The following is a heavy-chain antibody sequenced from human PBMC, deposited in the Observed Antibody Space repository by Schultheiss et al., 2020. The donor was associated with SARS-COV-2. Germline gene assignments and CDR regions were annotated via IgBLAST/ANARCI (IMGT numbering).Heavy chain of an antibody. V-gene: IGHV3-23*01. Sequence: GGSLRLSCAASGFTFSSYAMSWVRQAPGKGLEWVSAISGSGGSTYYADSVKGRFTISRDNSKNTLYLQMNSLRAEDTAVYYCARFGDYGGYGMDVWGQGTTVTVSS. J-gene: IGHJ6*02. D-gene: IGHD4-17*01. CDR1: GFTFSSYA. CDR3: ARFGDYGGYGMDV. CDR2: ISGSGGST.